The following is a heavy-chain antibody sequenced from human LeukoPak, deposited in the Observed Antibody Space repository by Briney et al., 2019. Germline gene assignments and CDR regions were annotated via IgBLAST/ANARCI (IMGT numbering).Heavy chain of an antibody. J-gene: IGHJ4*02. CDR1: GFTFADYG. D-gene: IGHD3-3*01. CDR3: STDFWRLGFDY. Sequence: GGSLRLSCIGSGFTFADYGLSWFRQAPGKGLEWVGFIRGKALGWTTEYAASVKGRFSMSRDDSKNIAYLQMDNLKTEDTAVYYSSTDFWRLGFDYWGQGTLVTVSS. CDR2: IRGKALGWTT. V-gene: IGHV3-49*03.